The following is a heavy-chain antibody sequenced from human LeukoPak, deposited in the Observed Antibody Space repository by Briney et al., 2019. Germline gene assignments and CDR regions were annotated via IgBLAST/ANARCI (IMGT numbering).Heavy chain of an antibody. CDR1: GVSISSSSYY. CDR2: IYSSGST. Sequence: SETLSLTCNVSGVSISSSSYYWGWIRQPPGKGLEWIGSIYSSGSTYYNSSLKSRVTISIDTSKNQVSLKTSSVTAPDTAVYYCAKSGGYGLIDYWGQGTLVTVSS. J-gene: IGHJ4*01. V-gene: IGHV4-39*01. CDR3: AKSGGYGLIDY. D-gene: IGHD6-25*01.